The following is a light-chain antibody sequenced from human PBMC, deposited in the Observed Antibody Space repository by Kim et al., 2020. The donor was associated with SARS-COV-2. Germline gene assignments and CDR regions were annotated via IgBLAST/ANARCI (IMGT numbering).Light chain of an antibody. CDR1: KLGDKY. J-gene: IGLJ2*01. V-gene: IGLV3-1*01. Sequence: SYELTQPPSVSVSPGQTASITCSGDKLGDKYACWYQQKPGQSHVLVIYQDSKRPSGIPERFSGSNSGNTATLTISGTQAMDEADYYCQAWDSSTVV. CDR3: QAWDSSTVV. CDR2: QDS.